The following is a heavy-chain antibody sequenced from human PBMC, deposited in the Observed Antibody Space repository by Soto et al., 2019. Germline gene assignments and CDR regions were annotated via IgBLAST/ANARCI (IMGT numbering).Heavy chain of an antibody. CDR1: GFPFNNYA. CDR3: GKLSRYSIRWLYYFDY. V-gene: IGHV3-23*01. D-gene: IGHD5-18*01. CDR2: ITASGADT. J-gene: IGHJ4*02. Sequence: EVQLLESGGGLVQPGGSLRLSCAASGFPFNNYAMSWVRQAPGKGLEWVSGITASGADTYYADSVKGRFTISRDKSENTLSLQMNSLRAEDTAVYYCGKLSRYSIRWLYYFDYWGQGTLVTVSS.